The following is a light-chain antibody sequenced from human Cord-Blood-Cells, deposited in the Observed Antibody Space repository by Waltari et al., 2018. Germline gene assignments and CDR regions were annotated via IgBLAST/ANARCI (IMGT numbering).Light chain of an antibody. CDR1: SSDVGGYKY. Sequence: QSPLNQPASGSGSPGQSITIPCTGTSSDVGGYKYVSWYQQHPGNAPKLMIYDVSNRPSGVSNRFSGSKYGNTASLTISGLQAEDEADYYCSSYTSSSTVVFGGGTKLTVL. J-gene: IGLJ2*01. V-gene: IGLV2-14*01. CDR3: SSYTSSSTVV. CDR2: DVS.